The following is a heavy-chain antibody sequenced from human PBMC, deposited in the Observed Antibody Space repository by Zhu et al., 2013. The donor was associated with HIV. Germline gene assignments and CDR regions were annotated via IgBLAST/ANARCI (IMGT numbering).Heavy chain of an antibody. Sequence: VQLVQSGAEVKKPGSSVKVSCKASGGTFSSFIFSWVRQAPGQGLEWMGGIIPIFGKPHYAQKFQGRVTISADESTSTAFLEVGSLRSDDTAIYYCAEDTSIVTGDXYWGQGTLGHRLL. J-gene: IGHJ4*02. CDR2: IIPIFGKP. D-gene: IGHD5-18*01. CDR3: AEDTSIVTGDXY. V-gene: IGHV1-69*01. CDR1: GGTFSSFI.